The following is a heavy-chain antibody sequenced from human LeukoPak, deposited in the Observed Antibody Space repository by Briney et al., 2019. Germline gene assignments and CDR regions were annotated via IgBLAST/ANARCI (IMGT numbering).Heavy chain of an antibody. CDR2: IIPIFGTA. CDR1: GGTFSSYA. CDR3: AVGGRLRHFDY. D-gene: IGHD1-26*01. Sequence: SVKVSCKASGGTFSSYAISWVRQAPGQGLEWMGGIIPIFGTANYAQKFQGRVTITADESTSTAYMELSSLRPEDTAVYYCAVGGRLRHFDYWGQGTLVTVSS. J-gene: IGHJ4*02. V-gene: IGHV1-69*01.